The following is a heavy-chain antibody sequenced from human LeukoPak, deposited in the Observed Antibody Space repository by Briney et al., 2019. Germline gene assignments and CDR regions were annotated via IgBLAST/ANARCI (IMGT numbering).Heavy chain of an antibody. CDR3: ARLYGSGSGNYMDV. Sequence: PGGSLRLSCAASGFTFSSYSMNWVRQAPGKGLEWVSYISSSSSTIYYADSVKGRFTISRDNAKNSLYLQMNSLRAEDTALYYCARLYGSGSGNYMDVWGKGTTVTVSS. CDR2: ISSSSSTI. J-gene: IGHJ6*03. D-gene: IGHD3-10*01. CDR1: GFTFSSYS. V-gene: IGHV3-48*04.